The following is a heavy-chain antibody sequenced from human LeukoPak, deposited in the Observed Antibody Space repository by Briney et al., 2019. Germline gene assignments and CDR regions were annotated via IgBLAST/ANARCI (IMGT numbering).Heavy chain of an antibody. J-gene: IGHJ6*03. D-gene: IGHD3-9*01. CDR2: ISGSNGNT. V-gene: IGHV1-18*01. CDR1: SYTFTRYG. Sequence: GASVKVSCKASSYTFTRYGISWVRQAPGQGLEWMGWISGSNGNTNYAQKFQGRVSMTADTSTSTAYMELRSLRSEDTAVYYCARGGPNYDILTGYRIYYYYYMDVWGKGTTVTVSS. CDR3: ARGGPNYDILTGYRIYYYYYMDV.